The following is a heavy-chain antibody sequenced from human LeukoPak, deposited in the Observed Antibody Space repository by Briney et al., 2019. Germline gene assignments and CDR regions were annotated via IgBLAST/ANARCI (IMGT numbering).Heavy chain of an antibody. Sequence: GGSLRLSCAASGFTFSSYWMHWVRQAPGKGLVWVSRINSDGSSTSYADSVKGRFTISRDNAKNSLYLQMNSLRAEDTAVYYCARRTVTRDWYFDLWGRGTLVTVSS. V-gene: IGHV3-74*01. CDR1: GFTFSSYW. CDR3: ARRTVTRDWYFDL. J-gene: IGHJ2*01. D-gene: IGHD4-17*01. CDR2: INSDGSST.